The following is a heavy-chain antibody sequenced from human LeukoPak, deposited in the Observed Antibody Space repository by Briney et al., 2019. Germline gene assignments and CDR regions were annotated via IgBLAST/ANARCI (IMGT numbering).Heavy chain of an antibody. V-gene: IGHV1-18*01. D-gene: IGHD6-6*01. Sequence: GASVKVSCKASGYDFINYGISWVRQAPGQGLEWMGWISIYNGNTDYKLQGRVTMTTDTSTSTAYMELRSLRSDDTAVYYCARGGPFPSSSSSREYYLDYWGQGTLVTVSS. CDR3: ARGGPFPSSSSSREYYLDY. J-gene: IGHJ4*02. CDR2: ISIYNGNT. CDR1: GYDFINYG.